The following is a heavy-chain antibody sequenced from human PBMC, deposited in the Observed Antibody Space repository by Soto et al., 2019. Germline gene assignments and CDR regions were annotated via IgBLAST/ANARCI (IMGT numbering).Heavy chain of an antibody. J-gene: IGHJ6*02. CDR2: IDWDDDK. CDR1: GFSLSTSGMR. Sequence: SGPTLVNPTQTLTLTCTFSGFSLSTSGMRVSWIRQPPGKALEWLARIDWDDDKFYSTSLKTRLTISKDTSKNQVVLTMTNMDPVDTATYYCARINSYYYGMDVWGQGTTVTVSS. D-gene: IGHD4-4*01. V-gene: IGHV2-70*04. CDR3: ARINSYYYGMDV.